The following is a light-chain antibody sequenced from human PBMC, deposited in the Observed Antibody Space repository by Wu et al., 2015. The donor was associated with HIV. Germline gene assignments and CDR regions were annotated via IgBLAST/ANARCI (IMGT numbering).Light chain of an antibody. CDR2: GAS. CDR3: HQYSSWPALT. V-gene: IGKV3-20*01. Sequence: EIVLTQSPGTLSLSPGERATLSCRASQSVSSSYLAWYQQKPGQAPRLLIYGASSRATGIPDRFSGSGSGTDFTLTISRLEPEDFAVYFCHQYSSWPALTFGGGTEGGDQT. J-gene: IGKJ4*01. CDR1: QSVSSSY.